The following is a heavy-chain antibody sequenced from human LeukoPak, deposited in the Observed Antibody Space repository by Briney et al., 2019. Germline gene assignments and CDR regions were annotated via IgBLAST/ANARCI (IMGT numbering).Heavy chain of an antibody. D-gene: IGHD2-15*01. Sequence: GALRLSCAAPGFTFSSYGMHWVRQAPGKGLEWVAVIWYDGSNKYYADSVKGRFTISRDNSKNTLYLQMNSLRAEDTAVYYCASSLCSGGSCYYSLDYWGQGTLVTVSS. J-gene: IGHJ4*02. CDR2: IWYDGSNK. CDR1: GFTFSSYG. V-gene: IGHV3-33*01. CDR3: ASSLCSGGSCYYSLDY.